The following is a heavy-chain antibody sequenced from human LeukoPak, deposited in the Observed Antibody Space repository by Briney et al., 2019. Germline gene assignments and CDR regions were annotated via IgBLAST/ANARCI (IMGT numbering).Heavy chain of an antibody. J-gene: IGHJ4*02. V-gene: IGHV4-38-2*02. CDR3: ARDTPGDRTPQN. Sequence: KPSETLSLTCTVSGYSISSGYYWGWIRQPPGKGLEWIGSIYHSGSTYYNPSLKSRVTISVDRSKNQFSLKLSSVTAADTAVYYCARDTPGDRTPQNWGQGTLVTVSS. D-gene: IGHD1-14*01. CDR2: IYHSGST. CDR1: GYSISSGYY.